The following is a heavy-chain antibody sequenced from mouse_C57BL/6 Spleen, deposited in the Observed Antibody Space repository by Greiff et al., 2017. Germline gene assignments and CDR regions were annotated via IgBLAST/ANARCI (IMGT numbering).Heavy chain of an antibody. Sequence: VQLKESGPELVKPGASVKIPCKASGYTFTDYNMDWVKQSHGKSLEWIGDINPNNGGTIYNQKFKGKATLTVDKSSSTAYMELRSLTSEDTAVYYCARSYGSSFTLFAYWGQGTLVTVSA. V-gene: IGHV1-18*01. CDR2: INPNNGGT. J-gene: IGHJ3*01. D-gene: IGHD1-1*01. CDR3: ARSYGSSFTLFAY. CDR1: GYTFTDYN.